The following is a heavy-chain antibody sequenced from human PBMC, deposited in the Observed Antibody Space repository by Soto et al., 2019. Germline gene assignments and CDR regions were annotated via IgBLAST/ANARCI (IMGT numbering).Heavy chain of an antibody. D-gene: IGHD2-2*01. V-gene: IGHV1-69*06. Sequence: QVRLVQSGAEVKKPGSSVRVSCKVSGGTFGKYSLSWVRQTPGQGLEWMGGGTPFVDTGTYAQRFIDRVTITADKSTHTAFLELSGLKSEDQALYFCASKSYCNGSSCYSRHYYGMDVWGQGTTVTVSS. CDR1: GGTFGKYS. J-gene: IGHJ6*02. CDR2: GTPFVDTG. CDR3: ASKSYCNGSSCYSRHYYGMDV.